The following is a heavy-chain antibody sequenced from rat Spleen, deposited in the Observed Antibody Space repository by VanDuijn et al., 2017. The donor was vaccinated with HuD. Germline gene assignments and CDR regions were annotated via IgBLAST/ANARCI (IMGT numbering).Heavy chain of an antibody. D-gene: IGHD2-5*01. Sequence: EVQLVETGGGLVQPGRSLKLSCVASGFTFSSFWMYWIRQAPGKGLEWVASITTGSGNTYYRDSVKGRFTISRDNGKTTLYLEMDSLRSEDMATYYCVRQGYLRDWYFDFWGPGTMVTVSS. J-gene: IGHJ1*01. CDR2: ITTGSGNT. CDR3: VRQGYLRDWYFDF. V-gene: IGHV5-58*01. CDR1: GFTFSSFW.